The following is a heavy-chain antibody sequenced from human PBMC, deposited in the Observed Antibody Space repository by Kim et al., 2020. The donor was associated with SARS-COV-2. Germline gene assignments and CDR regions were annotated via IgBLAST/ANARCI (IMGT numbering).Heavy chain of an antibody. J-gene: IGHJ6*02. CDR1: GFTFGDYA. D-gene: IGHD3-10*01. Sequence: GGSLRLSCAASGFTFGDYAMHWVRQAPGKGLEWVSGISWNSGSIGYADSVKGRFTISRDNAKNSLYLQMNSLRAEDTALFYCVKSEFTYEDYYYHSMDVWGQGTTVTVSS. CDR2: ISWNSGSI. CDR3: VKSEFTYEDYYYHSMDV. V-gene: IGHV3-9*01.